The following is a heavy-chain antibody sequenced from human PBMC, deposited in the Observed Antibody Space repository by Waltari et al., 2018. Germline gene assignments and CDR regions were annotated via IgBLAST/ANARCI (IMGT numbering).Heavy chain of an antibody. Sequence: EVQLVESGGGLIQPGGSLRLSCAASGFTVSSNYMSWVRQAPGKGLEWVLVIYSGGSTYYADSVNGRFTISRDNSKNTLYLQMNSLRAEDTAVYYCARDSGCSGGSCPLDYWGQGTLVTV. CDR2: IYSGGST. CDR1: GFTVSSNY. V-gene: IGHV3-53*01. D-gene: IGHD2-15*01. J-gene: IGHJ4*02. CDR3: ARDSGCSGGSCPLDY.